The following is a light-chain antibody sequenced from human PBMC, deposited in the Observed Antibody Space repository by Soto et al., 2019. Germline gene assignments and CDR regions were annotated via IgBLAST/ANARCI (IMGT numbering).Light chain of an antibody. J-gene: IGLJ1*01. CDR1: SSDVGAYVY. CDR2: DVY. CDR3: CSYAGNYTYV. Sequence: QSALTQPRSVSGSPGQSVTISCTGTSSDVGAYVYVSWYQNQPVSAPKLIIYDVYKRPSGVPDRFSGSKSGDTASLTISGLQADDEADYYCCSYAGNYTYVFGTGTKLTVL. V-gene: IGLV2-11*01.